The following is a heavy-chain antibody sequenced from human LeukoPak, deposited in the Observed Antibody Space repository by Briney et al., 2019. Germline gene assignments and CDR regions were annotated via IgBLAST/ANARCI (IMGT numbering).Heavy chain of an antibody. D-gene: IGHD2-2*02. CDR3: ARDGQHIVVVPAAIRWDPWDYGMDV. J-gene: IGHJ6*02. CDR2: ISYDGSNK. CDR1: GFTFSSYG. V-gene: IGHV3-30-3*01. Sequence: GRSLRLSCAASGFTFSSYGMHWVRQAPGKGLEWVAVISYDGSNKYYADSVKGRFTISRDNSKNTLYLQMNSLRAEDTAVYYCARDGQHIVVVPAAIRWDPWDYGMDVWGQGTTVTVSS.